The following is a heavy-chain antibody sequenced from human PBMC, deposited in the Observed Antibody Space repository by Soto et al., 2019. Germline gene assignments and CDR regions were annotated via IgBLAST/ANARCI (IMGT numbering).Heavy chain of an antibody. V-gene: IGHV3-30-3*01. CDR2: TTYDGNTT. CDR3: GRDKLRPLIAATGKSGYLRH. Sequence: QVQLVESGGGVVQPGGSLRLSCAASGFALSNYGLHWVRQAPGKGPEWVAVTTYDGNTTFYRDSVKGRFTISRDNSKNILFLQMDSLRAEGTSVYSCGRDKLRPLIAATGKSGYLRHRCQGTLVIVSS. CDR1: GFALSNYG. D-gene: IGHD2-15*01. J-gene: IGHJ1*01.